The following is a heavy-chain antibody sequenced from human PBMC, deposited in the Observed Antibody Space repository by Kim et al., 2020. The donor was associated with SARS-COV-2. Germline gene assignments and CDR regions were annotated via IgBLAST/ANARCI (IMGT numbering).Heavy chain of an antibody. CDR2: IYYSGST. D-gene: IGHD3-3*01. Sequence: SETLSLTCTVSGGSISSYYWSWIRQPPGKGLEWIGYIYYSGSTNYNPSLKSRVTISVDTSKNPFSLTLSSVTAADTAVYYCARDHREWLQYTANWYFDLWGRGTLVTVSS. V-gene: IGHV4-59*01. J-gene: IGHJ2*01. CDR1: GGSISSYY. CDR3: ARDHREWLQYTANWYFDL.